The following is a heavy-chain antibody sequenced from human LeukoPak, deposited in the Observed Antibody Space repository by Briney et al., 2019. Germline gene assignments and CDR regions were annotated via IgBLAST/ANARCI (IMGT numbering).Heavy chain of an antibody. CDR2: ISGSGGST. J-gene: IGHJ4*02. CDR3: AKGRDGYNSAFDY. Sequence: GGSLRLSCAASGFTFSSYAMSWVRQAPGKGLEWVSAISGSGGSTYYADSVKGRFTISRGNSKNTLYLQMNSLRAEDTAVYYCAKGRDGYNSAFDYWGQGTLVTVSS. V-gene: IGHV3-23*01. D-gene: IGHD5-12*01. CDR1: GFTFSSYA.